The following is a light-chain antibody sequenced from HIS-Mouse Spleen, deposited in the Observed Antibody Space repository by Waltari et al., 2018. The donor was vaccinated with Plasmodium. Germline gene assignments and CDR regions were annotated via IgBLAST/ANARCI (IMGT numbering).Light chain of an antibody. Sequence: QSALTQPPSASGSPGQSVTISCPGPTSAVGGYTYVSWYQQHPGKAPKLMIYEVSKRPSGVPDRFSGSKSGNTASLTVSGLQAEDEADYYCSSYAGSNNLVFGGGTKLTVL. V-gene: IGLV2-8*01. J-gene: IGLJ2*01. CDR1: TSAVGGYTY. CDR2: EVS. CDR3: SSYAGSNNLV.